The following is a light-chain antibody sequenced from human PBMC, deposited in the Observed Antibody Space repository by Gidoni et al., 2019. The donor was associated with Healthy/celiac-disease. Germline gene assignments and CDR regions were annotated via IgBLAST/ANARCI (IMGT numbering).Light chain of an antibody. CDR3: QQRSNWAGLT. CDR1: QSVSSY. J-gene: IGKJ4*01. V-gene: IGKV3-11*01. Sequence: EIVLTQSQATLSLSPGERATLSCRASQSVSSYLAWYQQKPGQAPRLLIYDASNRATGIPARFIGSGSWTDFTLTIISLEPEDFAVYYCQQRSNWAGLTFGGGTKVEIK. CDR2: DAS.